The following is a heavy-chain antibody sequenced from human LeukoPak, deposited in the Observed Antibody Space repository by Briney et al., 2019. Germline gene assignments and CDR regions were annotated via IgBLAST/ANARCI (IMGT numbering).Heavy chain of an antibody. CDR1: GFTFSSYE. CDR2: ISSSGSTI. J-gene: IGHJ4*02. D-gene: IGHD3-22*01. CDR3: ASTPNYDSSGRSSDY. V-gene: IGHV3-48*03. Sequence: TGGSLRLSCAASGFTFSSYEMNWVRQAPGKGLEWVSYISSSGSTIYYADSVEGRFTISRDNAKNSLYLQMNSLRAEDTAVYYCASTPNYDSSGRSSDYWGQGTLVTVSS.